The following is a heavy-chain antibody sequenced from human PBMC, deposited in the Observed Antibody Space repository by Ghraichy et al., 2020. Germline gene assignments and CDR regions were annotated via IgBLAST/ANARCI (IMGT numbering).Heavy chain of an antibody. CDR2: ISSSSDYI. V-gene: IGHV3-21*01. Sequence: LSLTCAAAGFTFSTYSMNWVRQAPGKGLECVSSISSSSDYIYYADSVKGRFTISRDNAKNSLFLQMNSLRAEDTAVYYCARCCTSGSCYYYYYGLDVWGLGTTVTVSS. J-gene: IGHJ6*02. CDR3: ARCCTSGSCYYYYYGLDV. CDR1: GFTFSTYS. D-gene: IGHD2-15*01.